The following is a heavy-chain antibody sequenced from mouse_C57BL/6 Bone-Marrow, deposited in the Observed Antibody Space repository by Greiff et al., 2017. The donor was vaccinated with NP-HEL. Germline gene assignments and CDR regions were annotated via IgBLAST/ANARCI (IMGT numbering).Heavy chain of an antibody. J-gene: IGHJ1*03. CDR1: GFSLTSYG. Sequence: VMLVESGPGLVQPSQSLSITCTVSGFSLTSYGVHWVRQSPGKGLEWLGVIWSGGSTDYNAAFISRLSISKDNSKSQVFFKMNSLQADDTAIYYCARKSNSYFDVWGTGTTVTVSS. V-gene: IGHV2-2*01. CDR2: IWSGGST. CDR3: ARKSNSYFDV. D-gene: IGHD5-1*01.